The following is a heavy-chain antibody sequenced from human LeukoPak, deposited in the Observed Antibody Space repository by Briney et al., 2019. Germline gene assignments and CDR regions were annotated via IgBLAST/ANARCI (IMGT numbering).Heavy chain of an antibody. Sequence: GGSLKLSCAASGFTFSGYAMHWVRQASGKGLEWVGRIRRKANSYATAYAASVKGRFTISRDESKSTAYLQMNSVKTEDTAVDYCTRLAKDGSSGYDSTWGQGTLVTVSS. D-gene: IGHD3-22*01. CDR2: IRRKANSYAT. CDR1: GFTFSGYA. J-gene: IGHJ5*02. V-gene: IGHV3-73*01. CDR3: TRLAKDGSSGYDST.